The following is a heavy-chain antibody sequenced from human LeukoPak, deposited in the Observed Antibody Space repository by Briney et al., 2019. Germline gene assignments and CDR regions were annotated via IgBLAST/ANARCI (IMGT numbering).Heavy chain of an antibody. CDR2: INHSGST. V-gene: IGHV4-34*01. J-gene: IGHJ4*02. D-gene: IGHD6-19*01. Sequence: SETLSLTCAVYGGSFSGYYWSWIRQPPGKGLEWIGEINHSGSTNYNPSLKSRVTISVDTSKNQFSLKLSSVTAADTAVYYCARIGQGAVAGSLDYWGQGTLVTVSS. CDR1: GGSFSGYY. CDR3: ARIGQGAVAGSLDY.